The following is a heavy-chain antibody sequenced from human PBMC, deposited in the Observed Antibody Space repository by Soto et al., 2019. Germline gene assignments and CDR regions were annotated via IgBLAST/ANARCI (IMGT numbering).Heavy chain of an antibody. J-gene: IGHJ4*02. CDR3: ARDPRAYDLPAY. V-gene: IGHV1-69*08. Sequence: QVQRVQSGAEVKKPGSSVKVSCKASGGTFSSYTISWVRQAPGQGLEWMGRIIPILGIANYAQKFQGRVTITADKSTSTAYTELSTLRPEHTAVYHCARDPRAYDLPAYWGQGTLVTVSS. CDR2: IIPILGIA. CDR1: GGTFSSYT. D-gene: IGHD5-12*01.